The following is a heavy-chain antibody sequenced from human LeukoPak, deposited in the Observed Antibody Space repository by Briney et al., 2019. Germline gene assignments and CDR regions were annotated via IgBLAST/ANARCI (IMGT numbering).Heavy chain of an antibody. D-gene: IGHD3-22*01. J-gene: IGHJ5*02. Sequence: GESLKISCKVSGYSFPSYWITWVRQAPGKGLEWMGRIAPSDSYTNYNPSFEGHVTMSVEKSITTVYLQWSSLKASDTAMYYCVRQPPGVYDTTQNWFDPWGQGTLVTVSS. V-gene: IGHV5-10-1*01. CDR1: GYSFPSYW. CDR3: VRQPPGVYDTTQNWFDP. CDR2: IAPSDSYT.